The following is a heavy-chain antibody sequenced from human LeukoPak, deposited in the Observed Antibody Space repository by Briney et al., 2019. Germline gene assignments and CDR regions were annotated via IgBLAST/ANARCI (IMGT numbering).Heavy chain of an antibody. Sequence: SVKVSCKASGYTFTSYAISWVRQAPGQGLEWMGRIIPIFGIANYAQKFQGRVTITADKSTSTAYMELSSLRSEDTAVYYCARDQDSHGPHDRWFDPWGQGTLVTVSS. CDR2: IIPIFGIA. CDR3: ARDQDSHGPHDRWFDP. V-gene: IGHV1-69*04. D-gene: IGHD2-15*01. CDR1: GYTFTSYA. J-gene: IGHJ5*02.